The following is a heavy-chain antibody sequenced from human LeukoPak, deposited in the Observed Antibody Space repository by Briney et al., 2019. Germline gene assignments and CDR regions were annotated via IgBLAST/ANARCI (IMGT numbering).Heavy chain of an antibody. V-gene: IGHV4-39*01. CDR3: ASPYISRFDY. Sequence: SETLSLTCTVSGGSISSSSYYWGWIRQPPGKGLEWVGSIYSSGNTYYNPSLKSRVTISVDTSKNQFSLKLTSVTAADTAVYYCASPYISRFDYWGQGTLVTVSS. CDR2: IYSSGNT. CDR1: GGSISSSSYY. D-gene: IGHD6-19*01. J-gene: IGHJ4*02.